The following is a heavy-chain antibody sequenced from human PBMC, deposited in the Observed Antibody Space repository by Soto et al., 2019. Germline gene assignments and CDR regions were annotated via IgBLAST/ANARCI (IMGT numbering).Heavy chain of an antibody. Sequence: GGSLRLSCAASGFTFSSYAMSWVRQAPGKGLEWVSAISGSGGSTYYADSVKGRFTISRDNSKNTLYLQMNSLRAEDTAVYYCAKDRPGGFTAEAYYYYGMDVWGQGTTVTVSS. CDR2: ISGSGGST. CDR3: AKDRPGGFTAEAYYYYGMDV. D-gene: IGHD1-26*01. CDR1: GFTFSSYA. J-gene: IGHJ6*02. V-gene: IGHV3-23*01.